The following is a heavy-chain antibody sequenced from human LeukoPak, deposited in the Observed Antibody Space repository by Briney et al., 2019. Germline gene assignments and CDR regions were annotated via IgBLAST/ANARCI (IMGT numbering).Heavy chain of an antibody. CDR1: GYSISSGYY. Sequence: SETPSLTCTVSGYSISSGYYWGWIRQPPGEGLEWIGSIYHSGSTYYNPSLKSRVTISVDTSKNQFSLKLSSVTAADTAVYYCARGDTGDYWGQGTLVTVSS. D-gene: IGHD2-8*02. CDR3: ARGDTGDY. V-gene: IGHV4-38-2*02. J-gene: IGHJ4*02. CDR2: IYHSGST.